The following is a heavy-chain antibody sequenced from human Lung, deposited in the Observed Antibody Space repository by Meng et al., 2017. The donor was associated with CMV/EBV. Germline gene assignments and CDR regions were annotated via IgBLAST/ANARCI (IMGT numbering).Heavy chain of an antibody. J-gene: IGHJ5*01. CDR2: VNAHSGDT. D-gene: IGHD3/OR15-3a*01. CDR3: ARVTDFWCTPWGLDP. Sequence: SGYTFTGYYIHWVRQAPGQGLEWMGWVNAHSGDTNYAVQFQGRITMTRDTSITTAYMELSSLTSDDTAFYYCARVTDFWCTPWGLDPWGQGTLVTVSS. CDR1: GYTFTGYY. V-gene: IGHV1-2*02.